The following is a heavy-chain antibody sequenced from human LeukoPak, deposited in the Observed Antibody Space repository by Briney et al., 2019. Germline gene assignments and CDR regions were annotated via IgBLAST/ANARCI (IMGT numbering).Heavy chain of an antibody. CDR2: IHSNGYT. Sequence: SETLPLTCTVSGGSISGYYWSWIRQPPGQGLEWIAYIHSNGYTNYNPSLKSRVTISVDTSKNQFSLKVTSVTAADTAMYYCTKREGPMSGSYDYFDPWGQGTLVTV. D-gene: IGHD1-26*01. V-gene: IGHV4-4*09. CDR3: TKREGPMSGSYDYFDP. CDR1: GGSISGYY. J-gene: IGHJ5*02.